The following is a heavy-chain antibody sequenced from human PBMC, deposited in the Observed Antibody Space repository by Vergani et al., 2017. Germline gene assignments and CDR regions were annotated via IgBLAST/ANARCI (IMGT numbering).Heavy chain of an antibody. J-gene: IGHJ6*03. D-gene: IGHD2-2*02. CDR2: IKLDGSEK. V-gene: IGHV3-7*03. Sequence: EVQLVESGGGLVQPGGSLRLSCAASGFTFSAYWMSWVRQAPGKGLEWVANIKLDGSEKYYVDSVKGRFTISRDNAKNSLYLQMNSLRAEDTAVYYCARDSRFCSSTSCYRDYYMDVWGKGP. CDR1: GFTFSAYW. CDR3: ARDSRFCSSTSCYRDYYMDV.